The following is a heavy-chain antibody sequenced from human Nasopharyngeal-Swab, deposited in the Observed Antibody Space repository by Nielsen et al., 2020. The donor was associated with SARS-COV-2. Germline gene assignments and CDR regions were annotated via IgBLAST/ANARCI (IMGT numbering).Heavy chain of an antibody. Sequence: GESLKIPCAASGFIFSAFAIHWVRQASGKGPEWVGRIGDKDHNYATTYGASVQGRFTISRDDSKNTAFLQMDSLKTEDTALYYCTTDFYFDYWGQGTLVTVSS. CDR2: IGDKDHNYAT. V-gene: IGHV3-73*01. CDR3: TTDFYFDY. CDR1: GFIFSAFA. J-gene: IGHJ4*02.